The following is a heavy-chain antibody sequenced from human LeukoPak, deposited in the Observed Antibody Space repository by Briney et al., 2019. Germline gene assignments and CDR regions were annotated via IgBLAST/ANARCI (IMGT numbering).Heavy chain of an antibody. CDR3: ARVRLDYRSGSYYRSFDY. V-gene: IGHV4-61*01. J-gene: IGHJ4*02. CDR2: IYYSGST. Sequence: SETLSLTCTVSGGSVSSGSYYWSWIRQPPGKGLEWIGYIYYSGSTNYNPSLKSRVTISVDTSKNQFSLKLSSVTAADTAVYYCARVRLDYRSGSYYRSFDYWGQGTLVTVSS. CDR1: GGSVSSGSYY. D-gene: IGHD3-10*01.